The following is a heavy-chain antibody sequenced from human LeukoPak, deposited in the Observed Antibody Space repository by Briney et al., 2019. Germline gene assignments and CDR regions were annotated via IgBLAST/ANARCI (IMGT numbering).Heavy chain of an antibody. V-gene: IGHV3-48*01. CDR3: ARYSSSWYGGGSLDY. CDR2: ISSSSSTI. Sequence: GGSLRLSCAASGFIFGSYSMNWVRQAPGKGLEWVSYISSSSSTIYYADSVKGRFTISRDNAKNSLYLQLNSLRAEDTAVYYCARYSSSWYGGGSLDYWGQGTLVTVSS. J-gene: IGHJ4*02. D-gene: IGHD6-13*01. CDR1: GFIFGSYS.